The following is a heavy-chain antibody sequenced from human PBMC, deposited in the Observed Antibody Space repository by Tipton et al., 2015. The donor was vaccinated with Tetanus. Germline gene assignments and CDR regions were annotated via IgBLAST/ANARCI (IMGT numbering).Heavy chain of an antibody. CDR1: GFTFSSYA. V-gene: IGHV3-21*01. CDR3: ACHRHSNWFDY. Sequence: SLSLSCAASGFTFSSYAMSWVRQAPGKGLEWVSSISSSSSYIYYADSVKGRFTISRDNAKNSLYLQMNSLRAEDTAVYYCACHRHSNWFDYWGQGTLVTVSS. CDR2: ISSSSSYI. J-gene: IGHJ4*02. D-gene: IGHD6-13*01.